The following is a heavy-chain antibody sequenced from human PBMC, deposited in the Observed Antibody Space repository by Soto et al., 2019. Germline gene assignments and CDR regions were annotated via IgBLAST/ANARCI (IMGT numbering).Heavy chain of an antibody. CDR2: MNTNSGNT. V-gene: IGHV1-8*01. CDR3: ASTFRYGDSTFDP. Sequence: ASVKVSCKASGYTFTSYDINRVRQATGQGLERMGWMNTNSGNTGYAQKFQGRVSLTRHSSLCTAYMDLSSLRSEDTAVYYCASTFRYGDSTFDPWGQGTLVTVSS. CDR1: GYTFTSYD. J-gene: IGHJ5*02. D-gene: IGHD4-17*01.